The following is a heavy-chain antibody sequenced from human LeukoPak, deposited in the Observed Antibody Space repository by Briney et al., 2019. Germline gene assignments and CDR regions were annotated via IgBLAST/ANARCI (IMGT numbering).Heavy chain of an antibody. D-gene: IGHD3-10*01. CDR2: IHTRGTT. V-gene: IGHV4-61*02. CDR1: RGSISIGVYY. CDR3: ARAPEYGWGSYLLY. J-gene: IGHJ4*02. Sequence: PSETLSLTCTVSRGSISIGVYYRSWIRQPAGKGLEWIGRIHTRGTTNYNPSLKSRVTISVDTPKSQFSLNLSSVTAADTGVYYCARAPEYGWGSYLLYWGQGIQVTVSS.